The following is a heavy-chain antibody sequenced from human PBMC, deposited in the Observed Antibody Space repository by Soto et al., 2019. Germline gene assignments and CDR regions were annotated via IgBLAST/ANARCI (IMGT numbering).Heavy chain of an antibody. CDR3: VRGIPFQYSNNWLHWDFDL. J-gene: IGHJ2*01. V-gene: IGHV3-33*01. CDR1: GFVYNTYA. CDR2: IWNDGSKK. Sequence: VQLVESGGGVVQPGMSLRLSCAASGFVYNTYAMHWVRLSPGKGLEWVALIWNDGSKKYYVDSVKGRFTISRDNSQNTLRLQMDSLRGEDTAVYFCVRGIPFQYSNNWLHWDFDLWGRGTQVTVSS. D-gene: IGHD1-1*01.